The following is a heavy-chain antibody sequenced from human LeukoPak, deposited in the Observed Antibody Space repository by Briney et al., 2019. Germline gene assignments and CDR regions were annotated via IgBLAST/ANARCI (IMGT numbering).Heavy chain of an antibody. V-gene: IGHV3-33*01. D-gene: IGHD6-13*01. CDR3: ARDGGSSWYQHFDY. J-gene: IGHJ4*02. CDR1: GSTFSSYG. CDR2: IWYDGSNK. Sequence: GGSLRLSCAASGSTFSSYGMHWVRQAPGKGLEWVAVIWYDGSNKYYADSVKGRFTISRDNSKNTLYLQMNSLRAEDTAVYYCARDGGSSWYQHFDYWGQGTLVTVSS.